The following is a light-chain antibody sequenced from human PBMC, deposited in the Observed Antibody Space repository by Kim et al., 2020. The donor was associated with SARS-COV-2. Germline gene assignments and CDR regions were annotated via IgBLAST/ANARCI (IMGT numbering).Light chain of an antibody. CDR1: QSVTGE. Sequence: EVVLTQFPATLSLSPGERATLSCRARQSVTGELAWYQQKPGQPPRLLIYDASDRATGIRARFSGSGSGTDFTLTISSLEPEDTAVYYCQQHSRWPITFGQGTRLEIK. CDR2: DAS. V-gene: IGKV3-11*01. J-gene: IGKJ5*01. CDR3: QQHSRWPIT.